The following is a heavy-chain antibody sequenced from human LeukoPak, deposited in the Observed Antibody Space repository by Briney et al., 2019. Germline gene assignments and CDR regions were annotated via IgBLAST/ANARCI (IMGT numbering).Heavy chain of an antibody. CDR3: VRERTMVGGADI. CDR1: GVSISSDTCY. D-gene: IGHD2-21*01. CDR2: MYNSGST. Sequence: PSQTLSLTCTVSGVSISSDTCYWSWLRQPGGKGLEWIGRMYNSGSTNYNPSLKSRVTISVDPSNNQFSLRLSSVTAADTAVYYCVRERTMVGGADIWGQGTKVTVSS. V-gene: IGHV4-61*02. J-gene: IGHJ3*02.